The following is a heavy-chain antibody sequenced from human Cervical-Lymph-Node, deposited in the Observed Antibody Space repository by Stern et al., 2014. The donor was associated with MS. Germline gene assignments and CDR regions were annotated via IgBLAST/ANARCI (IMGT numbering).Heavy chain of an antibody. D-gene: IGHD4-17*01. CDR3: ARGGAVTTSDYYLDY. J-gene: IGHJ4*02. CDR2: ISYDGSNK. Sequence: VQLEESGGGVVQPGRSLRLSCAASGFTFSYHAMHWVSKAPGKGLEWVALISYDGSNKNDADSVKGRFTISRDNSRNTLYLQMNSLRVDDTAVYYCARGGAVTTSDYYLDYWGQGILVTVSS. CDR1: GFTFSYHA. V-gene: IGHV3-30*01.